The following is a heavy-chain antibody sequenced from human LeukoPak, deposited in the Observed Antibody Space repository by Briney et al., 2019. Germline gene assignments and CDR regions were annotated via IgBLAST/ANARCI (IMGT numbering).Heavy chain of an antibody. CDR2: IFVGNGNT. D-gene: IGHD6-19*01. Sequence: SVKVSCKASGVTFTSSAMQWVRQARGQRLEWIGWIFVGNGNTNYAQKFQERVTMTRDTSISTAYMELSRLRSDDTAVYYCGGQAGNDAFDIWGQGTMVTVSS. CDR1: GVTFTSSA. J-gene: IGHJ3*02. CDR3: GGQAGNDAFDI. V-gene: IGHV1-58*02.